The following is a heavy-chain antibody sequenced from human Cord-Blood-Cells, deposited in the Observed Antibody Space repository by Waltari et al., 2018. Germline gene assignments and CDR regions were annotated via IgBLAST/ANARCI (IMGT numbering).Heavy chain of an antibody. CDR2: IKSKTDGGTT. V-gene: IGHV3-15*01. CDR1: GFTFSNAR. D-gene: IGHD1-26*01. CDR3: TTTRYSGSYYY. Sequence: EVQLVESGGGLVKPGGSLRLSCAASGFTFSNARMSWVRQAPGKGLEWVGRIKSKTDGGTTDYAAPVKGRFTISRDDSKNTLYLQMNSLKTEDTAVYYCTTTRYSGSYYYWGQGTLVTVSS. J-gene: IGHJ4*02.